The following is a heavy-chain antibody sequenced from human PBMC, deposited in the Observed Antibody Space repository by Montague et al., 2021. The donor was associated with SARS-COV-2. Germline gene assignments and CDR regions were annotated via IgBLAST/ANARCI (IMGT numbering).Heavy chain of an antibody. Sequence: PALVKPTQTLTLTCTFSGFSLSTSGVGVGWIRQPPGKALEWLALIYWDDDKRYSPSLKSRLTITKDTSKNRVVLTMTNMDPVDTATYHCAHRQSRQWLAGGYFDYWGQGTLVTVSS. CDR1: GFSLSTSGVG. CDR3: AHRQSRQWLAGGYFDY. V-gene: IGHV2-5*02. J-gene: IGHJ4*02. CDR2: IYWDDDK. D-gene: IGHD6-19*01.